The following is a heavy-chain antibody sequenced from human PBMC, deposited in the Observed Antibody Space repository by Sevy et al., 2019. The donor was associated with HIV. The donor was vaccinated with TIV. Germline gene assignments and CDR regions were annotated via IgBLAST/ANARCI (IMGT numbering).Heavy chain of an antibody. CDR3: ARDGGWYNYAPSDY. J-gene: IGHJ4*02. CDR1: GFGFSSHG. CDR2: ISYDGNKK. D-gene: IGHD1-1*01. V-gene: IGHV3-30*03. Sequence: GGSLRLSCAASGFGFSSHGMHWVRQAPGKGLEWQSVISYDGNKKYYADSVKGRFTISRDNSKNTLYLQMNSLRPEDTAVYYCARDGGWYNYAPSDYWGQGTLVTVSS.